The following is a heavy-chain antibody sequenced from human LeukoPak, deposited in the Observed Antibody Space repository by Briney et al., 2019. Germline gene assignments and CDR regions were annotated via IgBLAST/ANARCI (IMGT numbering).Heavy chain of an antibody. Sequence: GSPLRLSCAGSGFTLSRYGMHGPPHTPNRAVEWVAVIAYDGSRAFYADSVKGRFTISRDNSKNTMSVQMDDLRAEDTAVYYCTRYNNDHFDYWGQGTLVTVSS. V-gene: IGHV3-33*08. CDR2: IAYDGSRA. J-gene: IGHJ4*02. CDR1: GFTLSRYG. CDR3: TRYNNDHFDY. D-gene: IGHD1-14*01.